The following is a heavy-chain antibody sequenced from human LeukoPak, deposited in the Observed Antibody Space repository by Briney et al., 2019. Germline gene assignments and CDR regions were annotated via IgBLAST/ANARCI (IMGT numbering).Heavy chain of an antibody. CDR2: IYYSGST. D-gene: IGHD3-3*01. CDR3: ARMYDFWSGYYEFDP. V-gene: IGHV4-61*01. J-gene: IGHJ5*02. CDR1: GGSVSSGSYY. Sequence: SETLSLTCTVSGGSVSSGSYYWSWVRQPPGKGLEWIGYIYYSGSTNYNPSLKSRVTISVDTSKNQFSLKLSSVTAADTAVYYCARMYDFWSGYYEFDPWGRGTLVTVSS.